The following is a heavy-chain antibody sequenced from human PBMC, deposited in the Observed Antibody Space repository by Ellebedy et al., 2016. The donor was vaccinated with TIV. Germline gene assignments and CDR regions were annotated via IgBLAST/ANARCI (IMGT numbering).Heavy chain of an antibody. Sequence: KVSCKASGYIFANHWIGWVRQMPGKGLEWMGIIWPGDSDTRYSPSFQGQVTISADKSTAYLQWSSLKASDTAMYYCARARDGYTYDAFDIWGQGTMVSVSS. D-gene: IGHD5-24*01. CDR3: ARARDGYTYDAFDI. J-gene: IGHJ3*02. CDR1: GYIFANHW. CDR2: IWPGDSDT. V-gene: IGHV5-51*01.